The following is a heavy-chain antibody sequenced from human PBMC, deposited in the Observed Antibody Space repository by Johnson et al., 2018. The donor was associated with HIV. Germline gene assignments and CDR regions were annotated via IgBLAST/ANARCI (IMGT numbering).Heavy chain of an antibody. CDR2: IKSKTDAGTT. CDR1: VFTFSHAW. CDR3: TSDLVPAAKEPVVVGGAFDI. Sequence: VHLVEPMRAVVQPGQSLTLPCAASVFTFSHAWLSWVRQAPGRRLVWVGCIKSKTDAGTTDYTAPAKGRLIISRHVSKNTLYLQMNSLKTEDTAVYYCTSDLVPAAKEPVVVGGAFDIWGQGTMVTVSS. D-gene: IGHD2-2*01. V-gene: IGHV3-15*02. J-gene: IGHJ3*02.